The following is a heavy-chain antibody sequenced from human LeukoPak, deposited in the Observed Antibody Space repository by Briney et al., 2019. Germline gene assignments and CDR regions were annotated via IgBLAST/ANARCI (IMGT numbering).Heavy chain of an antibody. CDR1: GFTFSSYG. V-gene: IGHV3-30*02. CDR3: AKDLWYYYDSSGYPDY. Sequence: GGSLRLSCAASGFTFSSYGMHWVRQAPGKGLEWVAFIRYDGSNKYYADSVKGRFTISRDNSKNTLYLQMNSLRAEDTAVYYCAKDLWYYYDSSGYPDYWGQGTLVTASS. CDR2: IRYDGSNK. J-gene: IGHJ4*02. D-gene: IGHD3-22*01.